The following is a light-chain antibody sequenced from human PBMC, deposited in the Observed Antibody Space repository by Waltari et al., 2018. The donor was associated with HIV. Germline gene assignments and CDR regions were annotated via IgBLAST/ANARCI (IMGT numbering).Light chain of an antibody. CDR1: DPYGYEY. CDR2: EVT. CDR3: TSYISGTTPV. V-gene: IGLV2-14*01. Sequence: QSALTPPASVSGSPGPSPSISCDPYGYEYTSWYQRHPLKAPKVIISEVTNRPSGLSNRFSGSKSGNTATLTISGLQPEDEADYFCTSYISGTTPVFGRGTRVTVL. J-gene: IGLJ2*01.